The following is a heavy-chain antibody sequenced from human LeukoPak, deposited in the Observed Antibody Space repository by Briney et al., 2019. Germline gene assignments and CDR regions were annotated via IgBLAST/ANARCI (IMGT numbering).Heavy chain of an antibody. CDR3: AKDRSGGGDYYFGMDV. J-gene: IGHJ6*02. Sequence: GGSLRLSCAASGLTFSSYAMSWVRQAPGKGLEWVSSISGSGGSTYYADSVRGRFTISRDNSQNTLYLQMNNLRAEDTAVYYCAKDRSGGGDYYFGMDVWGPGTTVTVSS. CDR1: GLTFSSYA. D-gene: IGHD6-19*01. CDR2: ISGSGGST. V-gene: IGHV3-23*01.